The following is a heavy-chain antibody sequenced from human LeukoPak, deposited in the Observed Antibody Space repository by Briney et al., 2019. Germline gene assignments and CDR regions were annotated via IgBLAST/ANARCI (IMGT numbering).Heavy chain of an antibody. Sequence: ASVKVSCKASGYTFSGYYMYWVRQAPGQGLEWMGWITPNSGGTNYAQKFQGRVTMTRDTSISTAYMELSRLRSDDTAVYYCARRARVNWNDGFPSDAFDIWGQGTMVTVSS. CDR3: ARRARVNWNDGFPSDAFDI. D-gene: IGHD1-1*01. CDR2: ITPNSGGT. CDR1: GYTFSGYY. J-gene: IGHJ3*02. V-gene: IGHV1-2*02.